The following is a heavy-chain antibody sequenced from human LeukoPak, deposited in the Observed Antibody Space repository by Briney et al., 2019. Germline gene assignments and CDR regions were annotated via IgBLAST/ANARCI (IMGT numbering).Heavy chain of an antibody. D-gene: IGHD1-26*01. J-gene: IGHJ4*02. CDR3: ARPSSSGSYYY. Sequence: SETLSLTCAVYGGSFSGYYWSWIRQPPGKGLEWIGEINHSGSTNYNPSLKSRVTISVDTSKNQLSLRLSSVTAADTAVYYCARPSSSGSYYYWGQGTLVTVS. CDR2: INHSGST. CDR1: GGSFSGYY. V-gene: IGHV4-34*01.